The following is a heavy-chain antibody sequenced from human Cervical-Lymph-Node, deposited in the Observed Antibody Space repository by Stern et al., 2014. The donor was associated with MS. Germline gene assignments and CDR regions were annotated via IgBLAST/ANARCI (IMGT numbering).Heavy chain of an antibody. V-gene: IGHV3-23*04. J-gene: IGHJ6*02. CDR3: AKRGSHYHSYYYGMDV. CDR1: GFTFSTYA. D-gene: IGHD1-26*01. CDR2: ISGYDGST. Sequence: EMQLVESGGGLVHPGGSLRLSCAASGFTFSTYAMSWVRQAPGKGLEWVSRISGYDGSTFNADSVKGRFTISRDNSKNTLYLQMNSLRAEDTAVYYCAKRGSHYHSYYYGMDVWGQGTTVTVSS.